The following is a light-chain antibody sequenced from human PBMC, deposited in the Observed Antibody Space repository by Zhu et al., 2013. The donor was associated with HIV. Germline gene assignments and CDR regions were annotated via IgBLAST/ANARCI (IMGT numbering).Light chain of an antibody. Sequence: IVLTQSPGTLSLSPGERATLSCRATQTLNSPYLAWYQQKPGQSPRLLIYAASSRATGIPDRFSGSGSGTDFTLTISRLEPEDIGMYFCQRFGSSVTWTFGQGTNLEIK. J-gene: IGKJ1*01. CDR2: AAS. V-gene: IGKV3-20*01. CDR1: QTLNSPY. CDR3: QRFGSSVTWT.